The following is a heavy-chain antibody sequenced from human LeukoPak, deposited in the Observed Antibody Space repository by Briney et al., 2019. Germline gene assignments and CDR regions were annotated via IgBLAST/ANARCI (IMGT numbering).Heavy chain of an antibody. CDR3: ARGCDSSGCFDY. J-gene: IGHJ4*02. V-gene: IGHV1-2*04. D-gene: IGHD3-22*01. CDR2: INPNSGGT. CDR1: GYTFTGYY. Sequence: ASVKVSCKASGYTFTGYYMRWVRQAPGQGLEWMGWINPNSGGTNYAQKFQGWVTMTRDTSISTAYMELSRLRPDDTAVYYYARGCDSSGCFDYWGQGTLVTVSS.